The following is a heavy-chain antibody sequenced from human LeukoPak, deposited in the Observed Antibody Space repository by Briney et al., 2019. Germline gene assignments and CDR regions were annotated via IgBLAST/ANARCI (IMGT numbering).Heavy chain of an antibody. J-gene: IGHJ5*02. CDR3: ARGESIAAAGAFDL. CDR2: VYAGGSI. Sequence: GGSLRLSCAASGFAFSSNYMSWVRQASGKGLEWVSVVYAGGSIHYTDSVKGRFTISRDNSKNTLDLQMNSLRVDDTAIYYCARGESIAAAGAFDLWGQGTLVTVSS. V-gene: IGHV3-53*01. D-gene: IGHD6-13*01. CDR1: GFAFSSNY.